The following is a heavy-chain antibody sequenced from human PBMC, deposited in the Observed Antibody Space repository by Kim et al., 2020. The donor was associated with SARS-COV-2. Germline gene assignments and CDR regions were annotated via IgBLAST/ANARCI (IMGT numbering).Heavy chain of an antibody. CDR3: ATTPLPEYSSGLDY. J-gene: IGHJ4*02. CDR2: LDLEDGET. D-gene: IGHD6-25*01. V-gene: IGHV1-24*01. Sequence: ASVKVSCKVSGYTLSEISMHWVRQAPGKGLEWMGGLDLEDGETKYAQSFLGRVTMSEDPSSDTAYLELSSLRSEDTAMFFCATTPLPEYSSGLDYWGQGTLVTVSS. CDR1: GYTLSEIS.